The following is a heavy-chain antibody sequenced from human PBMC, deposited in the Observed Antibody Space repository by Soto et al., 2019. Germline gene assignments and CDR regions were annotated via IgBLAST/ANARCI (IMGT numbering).Heavy chain of an antibody. Sequence: PGGALRLSCAASGFTFSAAWMTWLRQTPGRGLEWVGRIKNKRSDEATDYAAAVKGRFIISRDDSKNTLYLQMHSLTTEDTAVYYCSTDGLNYGSFDYWGQGTLVTVSS. D-gene: IGHD1-7*01. V-gene: IGHV3-15*01. CDR1: GFTFSAAW. CDR2: IKNKRSDEAT. J-gene: IGHJ4*02. CDR3: STDGLNYGSFDY.